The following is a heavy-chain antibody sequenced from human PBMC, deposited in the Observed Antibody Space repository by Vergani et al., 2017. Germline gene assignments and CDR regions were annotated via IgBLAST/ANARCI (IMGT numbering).Heavy chain of an antibody. J-gene: IGHJ3*02. V-gene: IGHV4-61*02. CDR1: GGSISSGGYS. CDR3: ARDLSWLDAFDI. D-gene: IGHD2-15*01. Sequence: QLQLQESGSGLVKPSQTLSLTCAVSGGSISSGGYSWSWIRQPPGKGLEWIGRIYTSGSTNYNPSLKSRVTISVDTSKNQFSLKLSSVTAADTAVYYCARDLSWLDAFDIWGQGTMVTVSS. CDR2: IYTSGST.